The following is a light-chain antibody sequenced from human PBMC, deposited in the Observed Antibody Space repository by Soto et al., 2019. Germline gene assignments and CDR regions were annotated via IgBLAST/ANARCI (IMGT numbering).Light chain of an antibody. J-gene: IGKJ4*01. V-gene: IGKV2D-29*02. Sequence: DVVMTQTPLPLSVAPGQPASISSKSSQSLLHITGETFLFWYLQKPGQFPQLLIYEVSTGVSGVPDRFSGSGSGTDFTLTISSLQPEDVATYYCQKYNSAPHTFGGGTKVDIK. CDR1: QSLLHITGETF. CDR3: QKYNSAPHT. CDR2: EVS.